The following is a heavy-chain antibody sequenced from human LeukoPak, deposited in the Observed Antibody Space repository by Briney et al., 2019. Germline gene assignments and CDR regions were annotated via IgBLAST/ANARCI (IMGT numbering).Heavy chain of an antibody. D-gene: IGHD1-26*01. V-gene: IGHV4-59*01. CDR3: ARVPGYSGSYGYFDY. Sequence: PSETLSLTCTVSGGSLSSYYWSWIRQPPGKGLEWIGYIYYSGSTNYNPSLKSRVTISVDTSKNQFSLKLSSVTAADTAVYYCARVPGYSGSYGYFDYWGQGTLVTVSS. CDR1: GGSLSSYY. J-gene: IGHJ4*02. CDR2: IYYSGST.